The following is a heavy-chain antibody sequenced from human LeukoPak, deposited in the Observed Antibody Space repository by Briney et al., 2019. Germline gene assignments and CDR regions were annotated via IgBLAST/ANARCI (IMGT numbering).Heavy chain of an antibody. V-gene: IGHV4-59*01. CDR3: ARIPTTLAYCGGDCSSAFDY. CDR1: GGSISSYY. Sequence: SETLSLTCTVSGGSISSYYWSWIRQPPGKGLEWIGYIYYSGSTNYNPSLKSQVTISVDTSKNQFSLKLNSVTAADTAVYYCARIPTTLAYCGGDCSSAFDYWGQGTLVTVSS. CDR2: IYYSGST. J-gene: IGHJ4*02. D-gene: IGHD2-21*02.